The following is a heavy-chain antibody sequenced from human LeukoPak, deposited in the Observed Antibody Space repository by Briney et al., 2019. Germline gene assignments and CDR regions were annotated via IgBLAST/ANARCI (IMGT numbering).Heavy chain of an antibody. CDR1: GGSISSSSYY. CDR2: IYYSGST. D-gene: IGHD3-10*01. Sequence: SETLSLTCTVSGGSISSSSYYWGWIRQPPGKGLEWIGSIYYSGSTYYNPSLKSRVTISVDTSKNQFSLKLSSVTAADTAVYYCARRRRYYYGSGSVFDYWGQGTLVTVSS. V-gene: IGHV4-39*01. CDR3: ARRRRYYYGSGSVFDY. J-gene: IGHJ4*02.